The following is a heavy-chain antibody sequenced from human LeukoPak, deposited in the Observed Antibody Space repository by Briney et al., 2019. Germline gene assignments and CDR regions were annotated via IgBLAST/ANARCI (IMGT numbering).Heavy chain of an antibody. J-gene: IGHJ4*02. D-gene: IGHD6-13*01. CDR1: GFTVSSNY. V-gene: IGHV3-53*01. CDR2: IYSDGNT. Sequence: GGSLRLSCAASGFTVSSNYMSWVRQAPGKGLEWVSFIYSDGNTKYADSVQGRFTISRDNSKNTLYLQMNSLRAEDTAVYYCATAPDKRAKPAQQLPLDFDYWGQGTLVTVSS. CDR3: ATAPDKRAKPAQQLPLDFDY.